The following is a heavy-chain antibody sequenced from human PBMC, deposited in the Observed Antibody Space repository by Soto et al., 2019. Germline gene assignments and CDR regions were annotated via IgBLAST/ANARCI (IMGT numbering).Heavy chain of an antibody. D-gene: IGHD3-3*01. J-gene: IGHJ6*02. Sequence: ASVKVSCKASGYTFTGYFIHWVRQAPGQGLEWMGYINPNSGATKCAPRFQGRVTMTSDTSIRTAYMDLINLRSDDTAVYYCAIDLQNPYWRFRYYYGMDVWGQGTTVTVSS. V-gene: IGHV1-2*02. CDR1: GYTFTGYF. CDR2: INPNSGAT. CDR3: AIDLQNPYWRFRYYYGMDV.